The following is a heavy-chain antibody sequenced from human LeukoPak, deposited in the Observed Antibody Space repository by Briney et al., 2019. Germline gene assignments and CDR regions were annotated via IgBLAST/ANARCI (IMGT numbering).Heavy chain of an antibody. Sequence: PSETLSLTCTVSGGSISSYYWSWIRQPPGKGLEWIGYIYYSGSTYYNPSLKSRVTISVDRSKNQFSLKLSSVTAADTAVYYCARSGYPGFYFDYWGQGTLVTVSS. CDR2: IYYSGST. CDR3: ARSGYPGFYFDY. J-gene: IGHJ4*02. CDR1: GGSISSYY. D-gene: IGHD2-15*01. V-gene: IGHV4-59*12.